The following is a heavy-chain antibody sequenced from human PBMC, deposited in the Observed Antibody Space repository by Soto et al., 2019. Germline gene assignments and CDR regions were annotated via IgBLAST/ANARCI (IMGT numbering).Heavy chain of an antibody. CDR1: GYSFMKYG. CDR3: AREASVLFPAAQPSRFDS. CDR2: ISPYSGYT. J-gene: IGHJ4*02. V-gene: IGHV1-18*01. Sequence: ASVKVSCKGFGYSFMKYGINWVRQAPGQGLEWVGWISPYSGYTHSAQKFHGRLTLTTDTAASTAYMELRILRSADTALYYCAREASVLFPAAQPSRFDSWGQGTLVTVS. D-gene: IGHD2-2*01.